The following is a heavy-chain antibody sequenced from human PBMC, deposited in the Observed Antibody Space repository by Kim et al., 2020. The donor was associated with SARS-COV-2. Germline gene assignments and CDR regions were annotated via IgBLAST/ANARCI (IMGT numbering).Heavy chain of an antibody. CDR2: IIPIFGTA. CDR3: ASLSLYCGGDCYLPL. D-gene: IGHD2-21*02. V-gene: IGHV1-69*13. J-gene: IGHJ4*02. Sequence: SVKVSCKASGGTFSSYSISWVRQAPGQGLEWMGGIIPIFGTANYAQKFQGRVTITADEATSTAYMELSSLRSEDTAVYYCASLSLYCGGDCYLPLWGQGTLVTVSS. CDR1: GGTFSSYS.